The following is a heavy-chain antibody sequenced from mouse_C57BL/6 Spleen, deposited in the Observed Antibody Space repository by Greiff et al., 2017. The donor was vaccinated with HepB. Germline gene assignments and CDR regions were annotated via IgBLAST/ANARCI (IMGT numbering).Heavy chain of an antibody. CDR2: IHPNSGST. Sequence: QVQLQQPGAELVKPGASVKLSCKASGYTFTSYWMHWVKQRPGQGLEWIGMIHPNSGSTNYNEKFKSKATLTVDKSSSTAYMQLSSLTSEDSAVYYCARWSTVVATVNWYFDVWGTRTTVTVSS. V-gene: IGHV1-64*01. J-gene: IGHJ1*03. CDR3: ARWSTVVATVNWYFDV. CDR1: GYTFTSYW. D-gene: IGHD1-1*01.